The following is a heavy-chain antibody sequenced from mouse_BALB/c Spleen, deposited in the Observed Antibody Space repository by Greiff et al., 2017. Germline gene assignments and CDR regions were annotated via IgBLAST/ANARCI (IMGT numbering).Heavy chain of an antibody. J-gene: IGHJ3*01. V-gene: IGHV5-6-5*01. CDR3: ARENYGSSTWFAY. CDR2: ISSGGST. CDR1: GFTFSSYA. Sequence: EVHLVESGGGLVQPGGSRKLSCAASGFTFSSYAMSWVRQTPEKRLEWVASISSGGSTYYPDSVKGRFTISRDNARNILYLQMSSLRSEDTAMYYCARENYGSSTWFAYWGQGTLVTVSA. D-gene: IGHD1-1*01.